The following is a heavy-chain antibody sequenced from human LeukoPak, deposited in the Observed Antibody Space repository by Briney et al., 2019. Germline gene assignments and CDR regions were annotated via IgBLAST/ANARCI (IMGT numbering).Heavy chain of an antibody. CDR1: GFTFISYS. CDR3: ASGITVTNSDAFDI. J-gene: IGHJ3*02. D-gene: IGHD1-14*01. V-gene: IGHV3-21*01. CDR2: ISSRSSYI. Sequence: GSLRLSCAASGFTFISYSMNWVRQAPGRGLEWVSSISSRSSYIYYAASEKARYTHYRDNAKNSMYLQMNSLRAEDTAVYYCASGITVTNSDAFDIWGQGTMVTVSS.